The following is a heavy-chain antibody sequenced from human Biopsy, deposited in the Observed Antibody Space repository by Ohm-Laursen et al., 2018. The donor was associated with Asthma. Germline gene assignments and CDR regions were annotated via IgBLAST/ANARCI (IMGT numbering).Heavy chain of an antibody. J-gene: IGHJ3*02. V-gene: IGHV3-30*03. D-gene: IGHD1-1*01. CDR2: MSLDGRQT. Sequence: SLRLSCAASGFSFNSYGMHWVRQAPGKGLEWVAVMSLDGRQTYYADSVKGRFTMARDNSKNTLDLQMNSLREEDTAVYYCVRDGTDDAFDIWGQGTVVSVSS. CDR1: GFSFNSYG. CDR3: VRDGTDDAFDI.